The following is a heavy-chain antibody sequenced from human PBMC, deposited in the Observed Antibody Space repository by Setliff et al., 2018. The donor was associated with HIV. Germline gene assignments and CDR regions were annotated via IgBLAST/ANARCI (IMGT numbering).Heavy chain of an antibody. J-gene: IGHJ4*02. CDR1: GFTFSGSA. Sequence: GGSLRLSCAASGFTFSGSAMHWVRQTPGKGLEWVASVTPDGGDKYYANSMRGRFTISRDNGKNAVYLQMNSLTAEGTALYYCVRDLARVIAHWGQGTLVTVSS. V-gene: IGHV3-7*01. D-gene: IGHD2-21*01. CDR2: VTPDGGDK. CDR3: VRDLARVIAH.